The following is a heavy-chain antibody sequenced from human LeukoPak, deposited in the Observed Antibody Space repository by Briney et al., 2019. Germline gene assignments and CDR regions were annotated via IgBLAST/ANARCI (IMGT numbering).Heavy chain of an antibody. Sequence: GSSVKVSCKASGGTFSSYAMHWVRQAPGQRLEWMGWINAGNGNTKYSQKFQGRVTITRDTSASTAYMELSSLRSEDTAVYYCARSGSGYDSGSDYWGQGTLVTVSS. CDR2: INAGNGNT. D-gene: IGHD5-12*01. CDR3: ARSGSGYDSGSDY. J-gene: IGHJ4*02. V-gene: IGHV1-3*01. CDR1: GGTFSSYA.